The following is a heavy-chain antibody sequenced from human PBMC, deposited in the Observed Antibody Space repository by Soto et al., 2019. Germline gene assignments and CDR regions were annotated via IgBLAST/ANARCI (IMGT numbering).Heavy chain of an antibody. J-gene: IGHJ4*02. CDR3: ARDSWDGTPDFDY. V-gene: IGHV3-30-3*01. CDR1: GFTFSTYA. CDR2: ISYDGSNI. Sequence: QVQLVGSGGDVVQPGRSLRLSCAASGFTFSTYAMHWVRQAPGKGLEWVAAISYDGSNIYYADSVKGRFTISRDNSKNTLYLEMSSLRAEDTAVYYCARDSWDGTPDFDYWGQGTLVTVSS. D-gene: IGHD1-1*01.